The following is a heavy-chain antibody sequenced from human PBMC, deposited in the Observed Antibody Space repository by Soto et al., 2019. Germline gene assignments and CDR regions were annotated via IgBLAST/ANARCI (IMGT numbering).Heavy chain of an antibody. CDR1: GGSISSGDYY. Sequence: QVQLQESGPGLVKPSQTLSLTCTVSGGSISSGDYYWSWIRQPPGKGLEWIGYIYYSGSTYYNPSLKSRVTISVDTSKNQFSLKLSSATAADTAVYYCARVWFGELWAFDYWGQGTLVTVSS. D-gene: IGHD3-10*01. J-gene: IGHJ4*02. V-gene: IGHV4-30-4*01. CDR3: ARVWFGELWAFDY. CDR2: IYYSGST.